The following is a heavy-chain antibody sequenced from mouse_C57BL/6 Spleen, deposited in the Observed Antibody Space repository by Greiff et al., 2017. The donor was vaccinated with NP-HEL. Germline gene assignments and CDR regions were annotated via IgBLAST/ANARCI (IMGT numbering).Heavy chain of an antibody. D-gene: IGHD2-12*01. V-gene: IGHV1-26*01. J-gene: IGHJ2*01. CDR3: AKVYDHDH. CDR2: INPNNGGT. CDR1: GYTFTDYY. Sequence: VQLQQSGPELVKPGASVKISCKASGYTFTDYYMNWVKQSHGKSLEWIGDINPNNGGTSYNQKFKGKATLTVDKSSSTAYMELRSLTSEDSAVYYCAKVYDHDHWGQGTTLTVSS.